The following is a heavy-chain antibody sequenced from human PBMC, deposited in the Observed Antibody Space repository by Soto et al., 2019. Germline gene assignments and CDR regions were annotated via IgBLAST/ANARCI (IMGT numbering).Heavy chain of an antibody. CDR3: ARVSSSWPLPFFDY. J-gene: IGHJ4*02. V-gene: IGHV3-11*01. D-gene: IGHD6-13*01. Sequence: GXSLRLSCAASGFTFSDYYMSWIRQAPGKGLEWVSYISSSGSTIYYADSVKGRFTISRDNAKNSLYLQMNSLRAEDTAVYYCARVSSSWPLPFFDYWGQGTLVTVSS. CDR1: GFTFSDYY. CDR2: ISSSGSTI.